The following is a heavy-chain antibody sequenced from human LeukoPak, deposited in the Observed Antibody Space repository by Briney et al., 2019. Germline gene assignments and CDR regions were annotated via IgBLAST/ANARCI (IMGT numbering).Heavy chain of an antibody. CDR1: GFTFSTYA. D-gene: IGHD1-1*01. V-gene: IGHV3-30-3*02. CDR2: ISYDGSNE. J-gene: IGHJ4*02. CDR3: AKRWTGTTIGQQDF. Sequence: GGSLRLSCAASGFTFSTYAMHWVRQAPGKGLEWVAIISYDGSNEYYADSVKGRFTISRDNSKNTLYLQMNSLRTEDTAVYYCAKRWTGTTIGQQDFWGQGTLVTVSS.